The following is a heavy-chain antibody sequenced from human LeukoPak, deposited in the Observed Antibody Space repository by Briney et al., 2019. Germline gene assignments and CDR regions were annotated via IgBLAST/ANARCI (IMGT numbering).Heavy chain of an antibody. D-gene: IGHD3-22*01. CDR3: AKRGVVIRVILVGFHKEAYYFDS. Sequence: PGGSLRLSCAVSGITLSNYGMSWVRQAPGKGPEWVAGISGSGGRTNYADSVKGRFTTSRDNAKNTLYLQMNSLRADDTAVYFCAKRGVVIRVILVGFHKEAYYFDSWGQGALVTVSS. CDR2: ISGSGGRT. CDR1: GITLSNYG. J-gene: IGHJ4*02. V-gene: IGHV3-23*01.